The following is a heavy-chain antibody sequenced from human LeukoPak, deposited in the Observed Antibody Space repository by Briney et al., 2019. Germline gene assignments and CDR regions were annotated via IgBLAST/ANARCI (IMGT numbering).Heavy chain of an antibody. J-gene: IGHJ4*02. CDR1: GFTFSNYA. D-gene: IGHD3-22*01. CDR2: ITGSGLRT. CDR3: AKDSYYDVSGYLDLHNFDY. V-gene: IGHV3-23*01. Sequence: GGSLRLSCAASGFTFSNYAMHWVRQAPGKGLEWVSGITGSGLRTYYGDSVKGRFTIYRDNSKNTLYLQMNSLGAEDTAVYHCAKDSYYDVSGYLDLHNFDYWGQGTLVTVSS.